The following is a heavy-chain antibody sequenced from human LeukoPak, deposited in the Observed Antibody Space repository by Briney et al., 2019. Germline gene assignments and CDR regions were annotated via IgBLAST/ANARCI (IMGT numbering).Heavy chain of an antibody. CDR2: IYYSGST. D-gene: IGHD1-14*01. V-gene: IGHV4-61*08. J-gene: IGHJ5*02. CDR3: ARDLLTGRFDP. CDR1: GGSISRGDYY. Sequence: SETLSLTCTVSGGSISRGDYYWSWIRQPPGKGLEWIGYIYYSGSTNYNPSLKSRVTISVDTSKNQFSLKLSSVTAADTAVYYCARDLLTGRFDPWGQGTLVTVSS.